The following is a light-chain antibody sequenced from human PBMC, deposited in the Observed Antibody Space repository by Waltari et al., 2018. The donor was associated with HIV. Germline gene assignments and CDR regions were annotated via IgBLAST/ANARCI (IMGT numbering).Light chain of an antibody. J-gene: IGLJ2*01. CDR2: AGT. Sequence: SYELTQPPSMSVSPGQTATITCSGHALAKQHSYWYQQKAGQAPVLVIFAGTERPSGIPERFSGTRSETTVTLTITGVQAEDEADYYCESADSTGSYYVFGRGTRLTVL. CDR1: ALAKQH. V-gene: IGLV3-25*03. CDR3: ESADSTGSYYV.